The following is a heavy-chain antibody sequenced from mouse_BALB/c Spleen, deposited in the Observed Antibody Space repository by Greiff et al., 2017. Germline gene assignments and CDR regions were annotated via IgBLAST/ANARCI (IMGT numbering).Heavy chain of an antibody. V-gene: IGHV1-14*01. D-gene: IGHD2-3*01. Sequence: VQLQQSGPELVKPGASVKMSCKASGYTFTSYVMHWVKQKPGQGLEWIGYINPYNDGTKYNEKFKGKATLTSDKSSSTAYMELSSLTSEDSAVYYCARGPIYDGYYAPFAYWGQGTLVTVSA. CDR3: ARGPIYDGYYAPFAY. CDR1: GYTFTSYV. CDR2: INPYNDGT. J-gene: IGHJ3*01.